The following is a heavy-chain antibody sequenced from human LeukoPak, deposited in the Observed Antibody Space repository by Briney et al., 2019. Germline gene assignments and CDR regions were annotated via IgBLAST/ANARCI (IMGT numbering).Heavy chain of an antibody. J-gene: IGHJ5*02. Sequence: PGRSLRLSCAASGFTFSSYGMHWVRQAPGKGLEWVAVIWYGGSNKYYADSVKGRFTISRDNSKNTLYLQMNSLRAEDTAVYYCARNNRASQELDWFDPWGQGTLVTVSS. CDR1: GFTFSSYG. V-gene: IGHV3-33*08. D-gene: IGHD1-14*01. CDR3: ARNNRASQELDWFDP. CDR2: IWYGGSNK.